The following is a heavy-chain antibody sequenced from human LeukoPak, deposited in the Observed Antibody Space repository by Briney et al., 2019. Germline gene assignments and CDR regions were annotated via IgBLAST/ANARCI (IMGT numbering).Heavy chain of an antibody. D-gene: IGHD6-19*01. CDR3: AREAYTSGWHGMDV. J-gene: IGHJ6*02. Sequence: PSETLSLTCTVSGGSINSHYWTWMRQPAGEGLEWIGRIHTSGSTYYNPSLKSRVTMSVDTSKDQFSLKLSSVTAADTAVYYCAREAYTSGWHGMDVWGQGTAVTVSS. CDR2: IHTSGST. V-gene: IGHV4-4*07. CDR1: GGSINSHY.